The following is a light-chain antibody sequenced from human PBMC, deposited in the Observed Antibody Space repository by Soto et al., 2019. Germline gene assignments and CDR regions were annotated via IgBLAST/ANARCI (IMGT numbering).Light chain of an antibody. Sequence: EIVLTQSPATLSLSPGERATLSCRASQSVSSYLAWYPQKPGQAPRLLIYDASNRATGIPARFSGSGSGTDFTLTISSLEPEDFAVYYCQQRSNWPGITFGQGTRLEIK. V-gene: IGKV3-11*01. J-gene: IGKJ5*01. CDR1: QSVSSY. CDR2: DAS. CDR3: QQRSNWPGIT.